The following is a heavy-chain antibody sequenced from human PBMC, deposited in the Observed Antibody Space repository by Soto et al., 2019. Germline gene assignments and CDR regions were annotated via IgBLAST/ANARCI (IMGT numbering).Heavy chain of an antibody. CDR1: GYTFTSYD. D-gene: IGHD3-22*01. V-gene: IGHV1-8*01. J-gene: IGHJ6*02. Sequence: GASVKVSCKASGYTFTSYDINWVRQATGQGIEWMGWLNPNSGNTGYAQKFQGRVTISVDTSKNQFSLKLISVTAADTAVYYCARVKYYYDSSGNRNYYYYYGMDVWGQGTTVTVSS. CDR3: ARVKYYYDSSGNRNYYYYYGMDV. CDR2: LNPNSGNT.